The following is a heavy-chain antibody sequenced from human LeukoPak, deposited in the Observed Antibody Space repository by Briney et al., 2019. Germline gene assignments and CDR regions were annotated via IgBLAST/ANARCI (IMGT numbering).Heavy chain of an antibody. CDR1: GFTFSDYS. V-gene: IGHV3-21*01. CDR2: ISSSTSYI. Sequence: GKSLRLSCAASGFTFSDYSMNWVRQAPGKGLEWVSSISSSTSYIFYADSMKGRFTISRDNAKNSLYLQMNSLRAEDTAVYYCARVLSAAMWGGMDVWGQGTTVTVSS. CDR3: ARVLSAAMWGGMDV. J-gene: IGHJ6*02. D-gene: IGHD2-2*01.